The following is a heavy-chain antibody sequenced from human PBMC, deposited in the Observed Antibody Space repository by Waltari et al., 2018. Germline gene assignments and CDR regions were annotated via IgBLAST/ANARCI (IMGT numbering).Heavy chain of an antibody. CDR2: ISGSGGST. J-gene: IGHJ4*02. V-gene: IGHV3-23*01. Sequence: EVQLLESGGGLVQPGGSLRLSCAASGFTFSSYALSWVRQAPGKGVEWVSAISGSGGSTYYADSVKGRFTISRDNSKNTLYLQMNSLRVEDTAVYYCAKVEGSGSYWGGFFDYWGQGTLVTVSS. CDR3: AKVEGSGSYWGGFFDY. CDR1: GFTFSSYA. D-gene: IGHD3-10*01.